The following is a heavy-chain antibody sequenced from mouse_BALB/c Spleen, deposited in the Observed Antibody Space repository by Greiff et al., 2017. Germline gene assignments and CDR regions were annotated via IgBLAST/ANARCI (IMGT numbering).Heavy chain of an antibody. CDR1: GFTFNTYA. J-gene: IGHJ4*01. CDR2: IRSKSNNYAT. Sequence: EVKVVESGGGLVQPKGSLKLSCAASGFTFNTYAMNWVRQAPGKGLEWVARIRSKSNNYATYYADSVKDRFTISRDDSQSMLYLQMNNLKTEDTAMYYCVRQGYLYAMDYWGQGTSVTVSS. D-gene: IGHD5-1*01. CDR3: VRQGYLYAMDY. V-gene: IGHV10-1*02.